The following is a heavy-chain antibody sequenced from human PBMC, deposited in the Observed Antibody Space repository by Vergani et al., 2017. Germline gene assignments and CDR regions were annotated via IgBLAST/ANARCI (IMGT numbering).Heavy chain of an antibody. J-gene: IGHJ6*02. CDR3: ARAPWNYEYYYYYGMDV. CDR2: ISSSSSYT. D-gene: IGHD1-7*01. Sequence: QVQLVESGGGLVKPGGSLRLSCAASGFTFSDYYMSWIRQAPGKGLEWVSYISSSSSYTNYADSVKGRFTISRDKSKNSLYLQMNSLRAEETAVYYCARAPWNYEYYYYYGMDVWGQGTTVTVSS. CDR1: GFTFSDYY. V-gene: IGHV3-11*05.